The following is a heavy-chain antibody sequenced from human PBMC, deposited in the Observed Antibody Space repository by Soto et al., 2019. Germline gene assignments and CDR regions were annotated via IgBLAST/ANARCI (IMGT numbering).Heavy chain of an antibody. D-gene: IGHD3-10*01. J-gene: IGHJ3*02. CDR1: GGTLSDLG. CDR2: TIPVFNTA. Sequence: QVQLEQSGVEVRKLGSPVRIPCKASGGTLSDLGVAGLRRAPDQGLEWVGGTIPVFNTAKYAPKFQGRVTIAADKSTNIAYMELGSLRSDDTAFYYCARGVYGSGNYYTGPSAFDIWGQGTLVIVSS. V-gene: IGHV1-69*06. CDR3: ARGVYGSGNYYTGPSAFDI.